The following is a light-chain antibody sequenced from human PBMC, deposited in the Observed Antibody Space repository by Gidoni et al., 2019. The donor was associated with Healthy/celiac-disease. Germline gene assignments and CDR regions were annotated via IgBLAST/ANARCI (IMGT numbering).Light chain of an antibody. V-gene: IGKV1-39*01. J-gene: IGKJ3*01. CDR2: ASS. CDR3: QQSYSTPLT. CDR1: QSISSY. Sequence: DIQMTQSPSSLSASVGYRVTITCRASQSISSYLNWYQQKPGKAPKLLIYASSSLQSGVPSRFSGSGSGTDVTLTISSLQPEDFATYYCQQSYSTPLTFGPXTKVDIK.